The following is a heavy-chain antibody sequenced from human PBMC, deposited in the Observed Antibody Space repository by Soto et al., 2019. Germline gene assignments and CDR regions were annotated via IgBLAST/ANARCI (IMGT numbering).Heavy chain of an antibody. CDR3: ARVCGGDCLHGMDV. J-gene: IGHJ6*02. V-gene: IGHV4-31*03. CDR2: IYYSGST. Sequence: QVQLQESGPGLVKPSQTLSLTCTVSGGSISSGGYYWSWIRQHPGKGLEWIGYIYYSGSTYYNPSLKSRVIISVDTSKNQVSLKVSSVTAADTAVYYCARVCGGDCLHGMDVWGQGTTVTVSS. D-gene: IGHD2-21*02. CDR1: GGSISSGGYY.